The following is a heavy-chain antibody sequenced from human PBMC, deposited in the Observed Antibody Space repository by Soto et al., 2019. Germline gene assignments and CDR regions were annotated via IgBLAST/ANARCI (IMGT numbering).Heavy chain of an antibody. D-gene: IGHD6-19*01. CDR2: IWYDGNTK. CDR3: ARPLVAPVAGPYYYGMDV. Sequence: QIQLVESGGGVFQPGRSLRFSCAASGFTFITYGFNWVRQAPGKGLEWVAVIWYDGNTKYYADSVKGRFTISRDNLKNTLYLQMNSLTAEDTAVYYCARPLVAPVAGPYYYGMDVWGQGTTVTVSS. J-gene: IGHJ6*02. V-gene: IGHV3-33*01. CDR1: GFTFITYG.